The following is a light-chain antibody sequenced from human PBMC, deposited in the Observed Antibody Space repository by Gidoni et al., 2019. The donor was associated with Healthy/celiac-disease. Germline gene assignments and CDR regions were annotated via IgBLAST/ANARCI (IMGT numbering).Light chain of an antibody. J-gene: IGKJ4*01. V-gene: IGKV3-11*02. CDR3: QQRRNWRT. CDR1: QSVSSY. CDR2: DAS. Sequence: VLAWSSATLSLSPGERATLSCRASQSVSSYLAWYQQKPGQAPRLLIYDASNRATGMPARFSGSGAGRGFTLTISGIETGDVAEYDSQQRRNWRTFGGGTKVEIK.